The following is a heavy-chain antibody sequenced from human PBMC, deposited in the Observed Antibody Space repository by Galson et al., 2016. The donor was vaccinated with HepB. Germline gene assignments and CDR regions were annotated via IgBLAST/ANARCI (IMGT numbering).Heavy chain of an antibody. J-gene: IGHJ4*02. D-gene: IGHD3-10*01. CDR3: AKHGLSAGDY. CDR1: GFRFSDLW. V-gene: IGHV3-7*03. CDR2: IRPDGRVS. Sequence: SLRLSCAVSGFRFSDLWMSWVRQAPGKGLEWVANIRPDGRVSEYVDSDVKGRFTISRDNVKKPLYLQMSRLRSEDTAVYYCAKHGLSAGDYWGQGTLVTVSS.